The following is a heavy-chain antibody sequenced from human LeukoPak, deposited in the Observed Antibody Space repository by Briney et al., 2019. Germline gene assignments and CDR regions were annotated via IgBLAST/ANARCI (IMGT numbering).Heavy chain of an antibody. Sequence: GGSLRLSCAASGFTFSSYWMSWVRQAPGKGLEWVANIKQDGSEKYYVDSVKGRFTISRDNAKNSLYLQMNSLRAEDTAVYYCARKQWLVPGAFDIWGQGTMVTVSS. CDR2: IKQDGSEK. CDR3: ARKQWLVPGAFDI. D-gene: IGHD6-19*01. CDR1: GFTFSSYW. J-gene: IGHJ3*02. V-gene: IGHV3-7*01.